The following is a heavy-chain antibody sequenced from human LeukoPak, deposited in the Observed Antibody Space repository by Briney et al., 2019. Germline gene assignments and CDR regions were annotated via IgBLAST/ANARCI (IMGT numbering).Heavy chain of an antibody. CDR1: GFTFSSYA. CDR3: AKDWAYESSGPPYYSDY. CDR2: ISGSGGST. Sequence: PGGSLRLSCAASGFTFSSYAMSWVRQAPGKGLEWVSAISGSGGSTYYADSVKGRFTISRDNSKNTLYLQMNSLRAEDTAVYYCAKDWAYESSGPPYYSDYWGQGTLVTVSS. J-gene: IGHJ4*02. V-gene: IGHV3-23*01. D-gene: IGHD3-22*01.